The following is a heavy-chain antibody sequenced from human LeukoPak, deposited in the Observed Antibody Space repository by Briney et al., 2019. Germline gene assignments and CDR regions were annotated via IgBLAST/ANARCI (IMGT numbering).Heavy chain of an antibody. V-gene: IGHV1-2*02. CDR3: ARNPPYCTSTSCYNDY. CDR1: GYTFTIYY. Sequence: GASVKVSCKAAGYTFTIYYMHWVRQAPGQGLEWMGWINPNSGATSYAQRFQGRVTMTRATSISKAYMELSGLTSDNTAVYYCARNPPYCTSTSCYNDYWGQGTLVTVSS. J-gene: IGHJ4*02. CDR2: INPNSGAT. D-gene: IGHD2-2*02.